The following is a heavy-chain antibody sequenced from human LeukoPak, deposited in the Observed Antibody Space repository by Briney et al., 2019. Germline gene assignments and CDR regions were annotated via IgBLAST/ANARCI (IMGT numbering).Heavy chain of an antibody. V-gene: IGHV1-2*02. CDR1: GYTFSGYY. J-gene: IGHJ6*02. D-gene: IGHD3-10*01. CDR2: INPNSGGT. CDR3: ARAPGVYYGMDV. Sequence: ASVKVSCKASGYTFSGYYMHWVRLAPGQGLEWMGWINPNSGGTTYAQKFRGRVTMTRDTSISTAYMELSRLRSDDTAVYYCARAPGVYYGMDVWGQGTTVTVSS.